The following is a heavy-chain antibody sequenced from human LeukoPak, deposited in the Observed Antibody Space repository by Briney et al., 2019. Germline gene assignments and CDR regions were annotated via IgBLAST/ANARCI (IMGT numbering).Heavy chain of an antibody. J-gene: IGHJ4*02. CDR2: ISGSGGST. CDR1: GFPFSSYA. V-gene: IGHV3-23*01. CDR3: AKSPEADGYSYGFDY. Sequence: GGSLRLSCTASGFPFSSYAMSWVRQAPGKGLEWVSAISGSGGSTSYADSVKGRFTISRDNSKNTLYLQMTSLRAEDTAVYYCAKSPEADGYSYGFDYWGQGTLVTVSS. D-gene: IGHD5-18*01.